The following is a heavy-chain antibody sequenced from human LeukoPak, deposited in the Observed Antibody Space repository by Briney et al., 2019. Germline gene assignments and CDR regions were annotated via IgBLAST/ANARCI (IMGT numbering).Heavy chain of an antibody. CDR1: GYTFTNYD. D-gene: IGHD6-13*01. CDR2: MNPNSGNT. CDR3: ARGLRREQQLLRAFDY. Sequence: ASVRVSCKASGYTFTNYDINWVRQASGQGLEWMGWMNPNSGNTGSAQKFQGRVTMTSNTSISTAYMELSSLRSEDTAVYYCARGLRREQQLLRAFDYWGQGSPVTVSS. J-gene: IGHJ4*02. V-gene: IGHV1-8*01.